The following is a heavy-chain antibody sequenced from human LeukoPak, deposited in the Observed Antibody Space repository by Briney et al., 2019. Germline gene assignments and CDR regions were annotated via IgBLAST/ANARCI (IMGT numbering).Heavy chain of an antibody. J-gene: IGHJ4*02. CDR3: ASHSSSWYGFDY. Sequence: GGSLRLSCAASGFTFSNYVMSWVRQAPGKGLEWVSIIYSGGNTYYADSVKGRFTISRDNSKNTLYLQMNSLRAEDTAVYYCASHSSSWYGFDYWGQGTLVTVSS. V-gene: IGHV3-53*01. CDR2: IYSGGNT. CDR1: GFTFSNYV. D-gene: IGHD6-13*01.